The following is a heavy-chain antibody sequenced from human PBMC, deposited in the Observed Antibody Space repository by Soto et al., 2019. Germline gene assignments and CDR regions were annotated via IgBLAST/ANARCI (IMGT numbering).Heavy chain of an antibody. J-gene: IGHJ4*02. CDR1: GYTFTSYA. CDR2: INAGNGNT. CDR3: ARDLFRPIKSIAAAGTY. V-gene: IGHV1-3*01. Sequence: GASVKVSCKASGYTFTSYAMHWVRQAPGQRLEWMGWINAGNGNTKYSQKFQGRVTITRDTSASTAYMELSSLRSEDTAVYYCARDLFRPIKSIAAAGTYWGQGTLVTVSS. D-gene: IGHD6-13*01.